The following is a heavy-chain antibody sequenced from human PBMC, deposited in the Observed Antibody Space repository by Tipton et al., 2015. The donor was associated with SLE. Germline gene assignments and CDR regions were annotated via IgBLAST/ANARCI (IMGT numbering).Heavy chain of an antibody. V-gene: IGHV3-53*01. CDR2: IYSGGDT. J-gene: IGHJ4*02. CDR3: ARTLIGTTVADDYFDY. Sequence: SLRLSCAASGFTVSTNYMSWVRQAPGKGLEWVSIIYSGGDTYYADSVKGRFTISRDNSKNTLYLQINSLRVEDTAVYYCARTLIGTTVADDYFDYWGQGTLVTVSS. D-gene: IGHD6-19*01. CDR1: GFTVSTNY.